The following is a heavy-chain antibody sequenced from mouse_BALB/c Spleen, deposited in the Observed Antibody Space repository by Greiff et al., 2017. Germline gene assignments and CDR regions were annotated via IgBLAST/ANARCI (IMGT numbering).Heavy chain of an antibody. V-gene: IGHV1-7*01. CDR1: GYTFTSYW. Sequence: VQLVESGAELAKPGASVKMSCKASGYTFTSYWMHWVKQRPGQGLEWIGYINPSTGYTEYNQKFKDKATLTADKSSSTAYMQLSSLTSEDSAVYYCARGGYYGYFDYWGQGTTLTVSS. CDR2: INPSTGYT. D-gene: IGHD1-1*01. J-gene: IGHJ2*01. CDR3: ARGGYYGYFDY.